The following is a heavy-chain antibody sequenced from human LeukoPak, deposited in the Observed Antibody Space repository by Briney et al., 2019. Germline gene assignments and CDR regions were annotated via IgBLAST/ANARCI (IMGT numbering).Heavy chain of an antibody. CDR1: GGSFSGYY. CDR3: AREQTFGYFDY. CDR2: INHSGST. Sequence: SETLSLTCAVYGGSFSGYYWSWIRQPPGKGLEWIGEINHSGSTNYNPSLKSRVTISVDTSKNQFSLKLSSVTAADTAVYYCAREQTFGYFDYWGQGTLVTVSS. V-gene: IGHV4-34*01. J-gene: IGHJ4*02. D-gene: IGHD1/OR15-1a*01.